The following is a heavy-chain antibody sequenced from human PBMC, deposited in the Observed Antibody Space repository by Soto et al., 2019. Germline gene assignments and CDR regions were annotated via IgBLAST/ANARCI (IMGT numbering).Heavy chain of an antibody. V-gene: IGHV3-15*07. CDR1: GFTFSNAW. CDR3: TTIRYGDYVDLSTDAVDY. D-gene: IGHD4-17*01. J-gene: IGHJ4*02. CDR2: IKSKTDGGTT. Sequence: GGSLRLSCAASGFTFSNAWMNWVRQAPGKGLEWVGRIKSKTDGGTTDYAAPVKGRFTISRDDSKNTLYLQMNSLKTEDTAVYYCTTIRYGDYVDLSTDAVDYWGQGTLVTVSS.